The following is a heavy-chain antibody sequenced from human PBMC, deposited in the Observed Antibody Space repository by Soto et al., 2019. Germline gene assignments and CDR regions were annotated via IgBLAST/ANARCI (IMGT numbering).Heavy chain of an antibody. D-gene: IGHD2-15*01. CDR1: GGSFSGYY. CDR2: INHSGST. Sequence: QVQLQQWGAGLLKPSETLSLTCAVYGGSFSGYYWSWIRQPPGKGLEWIGEINHSGSTNYNPSLKSRVTISVDTSKNQFSLKLSSVTAADTAVYYCARGLGGGSCLFDPRGQGTLVTVSS. V-gene: IGHV4-34*01. J-gene: IGHJ5*02. CDR3: ARGLGGGSCLFDP.